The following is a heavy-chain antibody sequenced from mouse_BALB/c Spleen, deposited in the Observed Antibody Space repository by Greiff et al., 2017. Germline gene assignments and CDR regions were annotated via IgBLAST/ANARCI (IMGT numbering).Heavy chain of an antibody. CDR1: GYTFTSYW. CDR2: INPSTGYT. D-gene: IGHD2-3*01. J-gene: IGHJ3*01. Sequence: VQGVESGAELAKPGASVKMSCKASGYTFTSYWMHWVKQRPGQGLEWIGYINPSTGYTEYNQKFKDKATLTADKSSSTAYMQLSSLTSEDSAVYYCARRDYDGYYLFAYWGQGTLVTVSA. CDR3: ARRDYDGYYLFAY. V-gene: IGHV1-7*01.